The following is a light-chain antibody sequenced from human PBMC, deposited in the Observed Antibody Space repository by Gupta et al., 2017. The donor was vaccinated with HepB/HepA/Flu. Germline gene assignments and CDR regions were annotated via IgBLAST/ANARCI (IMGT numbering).Light chain of an antibody. CDR1: ISVVGIYNF. CDR2: EVT. CDR3: CSYAGNNTVV. V-gene: IGLV2-23*02. J-gene: IGLJ3*02. Sequence: HSALTQPASVSGPPGRSITNSGTGTISVVGIYNFVSWYQQHPGEAPKLMIYEVTKRPSGVSNRFSGSKSGNTASLSISGLQTEDEAHYYCCSYAGNNTVVFGRGTKLTVL.